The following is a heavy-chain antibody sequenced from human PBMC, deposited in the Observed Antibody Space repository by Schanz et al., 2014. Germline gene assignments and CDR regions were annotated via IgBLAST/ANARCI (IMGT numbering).Heavy chain of an antibody. CDR2: IVGSGDST. CDR1: GFTFSSYA. V-gene: IGHV3-23*04. D-gene: IGHD3-10*01. J-gene: IGHJ4*02. Sequence: EVQLVESGGGLVQPGGSLRLSCATSGFTFSSYAMSWVRQAPGKGLEWVSHIVGSGDSTYYADSVKGRFTISRDNSKNTLYLKMNSLRAEDTAVYYCAKDDVWASGSYYDYWGQGTLVTVSS. CDR3: AKDDVWASGSYYDY.